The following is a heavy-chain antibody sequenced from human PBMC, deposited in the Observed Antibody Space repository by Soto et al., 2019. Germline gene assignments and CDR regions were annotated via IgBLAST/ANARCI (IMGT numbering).Heavy chain of an antibody. V-gene: IGHV3-30-3*01. CDR3: ARDPTDYYDSSGFRFDP. CDR2: ISYDGSNK. D-gene: IGHD3-22*01. J-gene: IGHJ5*02. Sequence: VGSLRLSCAASGFTFSSYAMHWVRQAPGKGLEWVAVISYDGSNKYYADSVKGRFTISRDNSKNTLYLQMNSLRAEDTAVYYCARDPTDYYDSSGFRFDPWGQGTLVTVSS. CDR1: GFTFSSYA.